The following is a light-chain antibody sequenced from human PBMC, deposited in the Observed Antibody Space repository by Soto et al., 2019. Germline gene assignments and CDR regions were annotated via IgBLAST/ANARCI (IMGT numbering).Light chain of an antibody. V-gene: IGLV2-14*01. CDR1: NSDVGAYNY. CDR2: EVN. Sequence: QSALTQPASVSGSPGQSITISCTGSNSDVGAYNYVSWYQQHPGKAPKLIIYEVNNRPSGVSHRFSGSKSGNTASLTISGXQADDEADYYCASYTISSTRVFGGGTKLTVL. J-gene: IGLJ3*02. CDR3: ASYTISSTRV.